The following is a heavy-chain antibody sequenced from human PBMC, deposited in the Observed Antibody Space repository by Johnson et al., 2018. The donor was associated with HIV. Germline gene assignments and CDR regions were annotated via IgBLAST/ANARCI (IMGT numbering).Heavy chain of an antibody. D-gene: IGHD3-10*01. J-gene: IGHJ3*02. V-gene: IGHV3-30*02. CDR2: IRYDGSNK. CDR1: GFTFSSYG. Sequence: QVQLVESGGGVVQPGGSLRLSCAASGFTFSSYGMHWVRQAPGKGLEWVAFIRYDGSNKNYADSVKGRFTVSRDNSKNTLYLQMNSLSTDDTAVYFCARGPLYYFASGLWAFDIWGQGTMVTVSS. CDR3: ARGPLYYFASGLWAFDI.